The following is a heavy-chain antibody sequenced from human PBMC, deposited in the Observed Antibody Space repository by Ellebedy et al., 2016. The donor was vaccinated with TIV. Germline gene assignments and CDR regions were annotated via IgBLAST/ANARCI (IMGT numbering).Heavy chain of an antibody. CDR3: ARHLIDSSSWDNWFDP. CDR1: GGSISSYY. CDR2: INHSGST. J-gene: IGHJ5*02. V-gene: IGHV4-34*01. Sequence: SETLSLTCTVSGGSISSYYWSWIRQPPGKGLEWIGEINHSGSTNYNPSLKSRVTISVDTSKNQFSLKLSSVTAADTAVYYCARHLIDSSSWDNWFDPWGQGTLVTVSS. D-gene: IGHD6-13*01.